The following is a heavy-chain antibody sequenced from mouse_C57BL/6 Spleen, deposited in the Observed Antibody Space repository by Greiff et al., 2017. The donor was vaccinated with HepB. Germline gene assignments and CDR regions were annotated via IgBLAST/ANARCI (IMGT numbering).Heavy chain of an antibody. J-gene: IGHJ2*01. CDR3: ARGTSTVPFDY. CDR1: GYTFTSYW. Sequence: QVHVKQPGAELVKPGASVKMSCKASGYTFTSYWITWVKQRPGQGLEWIGDIYPGSGSTNYNEKFKSKATLTVDTSSSTAYMQLSSLTSEDSAVYYCARGTSTVPFDYWGQGTTLTVSS. CDR2: IYPGSGST. V-gene: IGHV1-55*01. D-gene: IGHD1-1*01.